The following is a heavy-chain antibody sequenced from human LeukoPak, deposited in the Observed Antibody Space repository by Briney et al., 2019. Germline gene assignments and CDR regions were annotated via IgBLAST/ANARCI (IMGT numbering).Heavy chain of an antibody. Sequence: GGSLRLSCAASGFTVSSNEMSWVRQAPGKGLEWVSSISGGSTYYADSRKGRFTISRDNSKNTLYLQMNSLRVEDTALYFCGKGGIYGDSGDYWGQGILVIVSS. CDR3: GKGGIYGDSGDY. J-gene: IGHJ4*02. CDR2: ISGGST. V-gene: IGHV3-38-3*01. CDR1: GFTVSSNE. D-gene: IGHD4-17*01.